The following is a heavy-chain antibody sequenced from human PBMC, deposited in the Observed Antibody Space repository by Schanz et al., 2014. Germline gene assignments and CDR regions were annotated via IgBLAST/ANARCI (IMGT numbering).Heavy chain of an antibody. CDR1: GFTFSSYV. Sequence: EVQVVESGGGFVQPGGSLRLSCAASGFTFSSYVMNWVRQAPGRGLEWVSFISASGDSTSYADSVKGRFTISRDNSKNTLYLQMNPLRAEDTAIYYCARVEGSSGSASSYRALNVWGQGTTVTVSS. CDR3: ARVEGSSGSASSYRALNV. D-gene: IGHD3-10*01. CDR2: ISASGDST. V-gene: IGHV3-23*04. J-gene: IGHJ3*01.